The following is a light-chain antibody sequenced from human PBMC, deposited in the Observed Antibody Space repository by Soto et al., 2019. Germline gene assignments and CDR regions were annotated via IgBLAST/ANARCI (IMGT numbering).Light chain of an antibody. CDR1: SSDVGAYNY. CDR2: EVN. CDR3: TAHAGTSHFPYI. V-gene: IGLV2-8*01. Sequence: QSALTQPPSASGSPGQSVTISCTGTSSDVGAYNYVSWYQHHPGKAPKLLVYEVNKRPSGVPDRFSGSKSGNTASLTASGLQAEDEDDYYCTAHAGTSHFPYIFGTGTKVTVL. J-gene: IGLJ1*01.